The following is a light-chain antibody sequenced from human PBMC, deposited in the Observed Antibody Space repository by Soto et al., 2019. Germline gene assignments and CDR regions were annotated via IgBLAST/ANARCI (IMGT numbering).Light chain of an antibody. V-gene: IGKV3-15*01. J-gene: IGKJ2*01. CDR2: GAS. CDR3: QHYNNWPHT. Sequence: ERVMTQSPATLSVSPGERATLSCRASESVSSHLAWYQQKPGLAPRLLIFGASTRATGVPARFIGSGSGTEFTLTISSLQSEDFAIYYCQHYNNWPHTFGQGTKLEIK. CDR1: ESVSSH.